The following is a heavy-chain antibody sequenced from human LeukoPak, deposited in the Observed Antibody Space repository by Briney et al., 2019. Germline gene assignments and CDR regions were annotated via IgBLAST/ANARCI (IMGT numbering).Heavy chain of an antibody. CDR1: GYTFTRYY. V-gene: IGHV1-46*01. Sequence: GASVKVSCKVSGYTFTRYYMHWVRQAPGQGLEWMGIINPSGVTTSYAKTFQGRVTMTRDTSTSTVYMELSSLRSEDTAVYYCSRGPFGLGYCSGSSCYSGLGAMDVWGQGTTVTVSS. CDR3: SRGPFGLGYCSGSSCYSGLGAMDV. J-gene: IGHJ6*02. CDR2: INPSGVTT. D-gene: IGHD2-15*01.